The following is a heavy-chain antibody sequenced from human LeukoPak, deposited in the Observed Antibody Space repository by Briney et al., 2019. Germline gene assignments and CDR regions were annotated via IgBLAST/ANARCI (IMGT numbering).Heavy chain of an antibody. V-gene: IGHV3-11*01. CDR2: ISSSGSTI. CDR1: GFTFSDYY. CDR3: ARVGRVLVSNYYYYYYYMDV. J-gene: IGHJ6*03. Sequence: GGSLRLSCAASGFTFSDYYMSWVRQAPGKGLEWVSYISSSGSTIYYADSVKGRFTISRDNAKNSLYLQMNSLRAEDTAVYYCARVGRVLVSNYYYYYYYMDVWGKGTTVTVSS. D-gene: IGHD4-11*01.